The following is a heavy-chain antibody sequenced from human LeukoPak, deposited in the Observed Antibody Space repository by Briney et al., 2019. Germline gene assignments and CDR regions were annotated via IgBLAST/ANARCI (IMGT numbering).Heavy chain of an antibody. V-gene: IGHV3-7*03. Sequence: GGSLRLSCAASGFTSSSYWMTWVRQAPGKGLEWVANIKQDGNEKYYVDSVKGRFTISRDNAKNSLYLQMNSLRAEDTALYYCAKAGSVISPLEYWGQGTLVIVSS. CDR1: GFTSSSYW. D-gene: IGHD3-22*01. J-gene: IGHJ4*02. CDR2: IKQDGNEK. CDR3: AKAGSVISPLEY.